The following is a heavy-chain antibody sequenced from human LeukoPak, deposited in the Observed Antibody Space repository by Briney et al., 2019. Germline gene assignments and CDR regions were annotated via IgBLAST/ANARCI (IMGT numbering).Heavy chain of an antibody. CDR1: GYTFTVYY. D-gene: IGHD2-15*01. V-gene: IGHV1-2*02. CDR2: INPNSGGT. Sequence: ASVNVSCKASGYTFTVYYMHWVRQAPGQGLEWMGWINPNSGGTNYAQKFQGRVTMTRDMSISTAYMELSRLRSDDTAVYYCARDMEYCSMDVWGQGTTVTVSS. J-gene: IGHJ6*02. CDR3: ARDMEYCSMDV.